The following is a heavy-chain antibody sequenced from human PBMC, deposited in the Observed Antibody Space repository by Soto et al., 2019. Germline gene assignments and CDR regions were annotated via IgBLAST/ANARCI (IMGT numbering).Heavy chain of an antibody. J-gene: IGHJ4*02. CDR3: ARLGSSGWYQGSYFDY. D-gene: IGHD6-19*01. V-gene: IGHV4-39*01. Sequence: QLQLQESGPGLVKASETLSLTCTVSGGSITRNNHFWGWIRQSPGKGLEWIGSIQYGGTTNYNPSLKSRVIMSAETSKNQFSLMMNSVTAADTAVYYCARLGSSGWYQGSYFDYWGQGTLLTVSS. CDR1: GGSITRNNHF. CDR2: IQYGGTT.